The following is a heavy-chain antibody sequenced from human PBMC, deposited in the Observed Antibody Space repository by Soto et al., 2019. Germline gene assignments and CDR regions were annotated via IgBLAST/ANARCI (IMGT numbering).Heavy chain of an antibody. CDR3: ARDYYDILTGYYKSYYYYGMDV. Sequence: QVQLVQSGAEVKKPGASVKVSCKASGYTFTSYGISWVRQAPGQGLEWMGWISAYNGNTNHAQKLQGRVTMTTDTSTSTAYMELRSLRSDDTAVYYCARDYYDILTGYYKSYYYYGMDVWGQGTTVTVSS. CDR1: GYTFTSYG. V-gene: IGHV1-18*01. J-gene: IGHJ6*02. D-gene: IGHD3-9*01. CDR2: ISAYNGNT.